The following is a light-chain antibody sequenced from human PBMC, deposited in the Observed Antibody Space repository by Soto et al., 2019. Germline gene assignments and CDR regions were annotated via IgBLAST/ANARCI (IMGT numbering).Light chain of an antibody. J-gene: IGKJ1*01. CDR2: GAS. V-gene: IGKV3-20*01. CDR3: QQYDSSPRT. Sequence: EIVLTQSPGTLSLSPGERATLSCRASQNINSNYLAWYQQKPGQSPRVLMYGASSRAPGIPDRFSGSASETDFTLTISRLEPEDFAVYYCQQYDSSPRTVGQGTKVEIK. CDR1: QNINSNY.